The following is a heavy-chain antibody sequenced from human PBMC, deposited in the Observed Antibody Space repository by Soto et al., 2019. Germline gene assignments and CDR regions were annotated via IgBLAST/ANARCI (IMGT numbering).Heavy chain of an antibody. D-gene: IGHD6-13*01. CDR3: ARRAIFATAGTANWFDP. J-gene: IGHJ5*02. CDR1: GYTFTSYG. V-gene: IGHV1-18*01. CDR2: IGAYNGNT. Sequence: ASVKVSCKASGYTFTSYGISWVRQAPGQGLEWMGWIGAYNGNTNYAQKLQGRVTMTTDTSTSTAYMELRSLRSDDTAVYYCARRAIFATAGTANWFDPWGQGTLVTVSS.